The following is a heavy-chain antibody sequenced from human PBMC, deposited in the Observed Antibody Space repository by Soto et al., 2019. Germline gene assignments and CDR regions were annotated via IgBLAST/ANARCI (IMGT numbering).Heavy chain of an antibody. CDR2: IYPGDSDT. CDR1: GYSFTSYW. D-gene: IGHD5-12*01. J-gene: IGHJ3*01. Sequence: GESLKISCKGSGYSFTSYWIGWVRQMPGKGLEWMGIIYPGDSDTRYSPSFQGQVTISADKSISTAYLQWSSLKASDTAMYYCARRVERWLINLWHDAFDLWGQGTMVTVSS. V-gene: IGHV5-51*01. CDR3: ARRVERWLINLWHDAFDL.